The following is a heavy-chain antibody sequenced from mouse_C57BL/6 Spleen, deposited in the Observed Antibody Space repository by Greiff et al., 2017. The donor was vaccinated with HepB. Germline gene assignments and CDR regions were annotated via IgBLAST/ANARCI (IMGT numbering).Heavy chain of an antibody. Sequence: EVQLQQSGAELVRPGASVKLSCTASGFNIKDDYMHWVKQRPEQGLEWIGWIDPENGATEYASKFQGKATITADTSSNTAYLQLSSLTSEDTAVYYCTTGGLRRFAYWGQGTLVTVSA. CDR2: IDPENGAT. CDR1: GFNIKDDY. D-gene: IGHD2-4*01. V-gene: IGHV14-4*01. CDR3: TTGGLRRFAY. J-gene: IGHJ3*01.